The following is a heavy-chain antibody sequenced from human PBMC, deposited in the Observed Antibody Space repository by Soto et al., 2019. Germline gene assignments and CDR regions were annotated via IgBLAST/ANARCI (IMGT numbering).Heavy chain of an antibody. CDR2: IYYSGST. CDR1: GGSISSSSYY. Sequence: SETLSLTCTVSGGSISSSSYYWGWIRQPPGKGLEWIGSIYYSGSTYDNPSLKSRVTISVDTSKNQLSLKISSVTAADTAVYYCASLSVRIAPNAFDIWGQGTMVTVSS. V-gene: IGHV4-39*01. CDR3: ASLSVRIAPNAFDI. J-gene: IGHJ3*02. D-gene: IGHD6-13*01.